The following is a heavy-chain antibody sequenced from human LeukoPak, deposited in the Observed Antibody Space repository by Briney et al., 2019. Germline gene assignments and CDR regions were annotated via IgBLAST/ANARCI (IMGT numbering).Heavy chain of an antibody. D-gene: IGHD2-21*02. CDR2: ITSNGGRT. J-gene: IGHJ4*02. CDR3: ARGDCSGDCYHPLYY. CDR1: GFIFSDYD. Sequence: GGSLRLSCAASGFIFSDYDVHWVRQAPGKGLEFVSAITSNGGRTFYANSVKGRFTISRDNSKNALYLQMNSLRTEDTAVYYCARGDCSGDCYHPLYYWGQGSLVTVSS. V-gene: IGHV3-64*01.